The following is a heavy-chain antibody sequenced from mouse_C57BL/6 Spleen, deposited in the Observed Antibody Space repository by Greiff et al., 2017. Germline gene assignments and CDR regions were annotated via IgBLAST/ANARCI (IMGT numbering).Heavy chain of an antibody. CDR3: ARSGLGRGTYYAMDY. V-gene: IGHV1-22*01. J-gene: IGHJ4*01. D-gene: IGHD4-1*01. Sequence: EVQLQQSGPELVKPGASVKMSCKASGYTFTDYNMHWVKQSHGKSLEWIGYINPNNGGTSYNQKFKGKATLTVNKSSSTAYMELRSLTSEDSAVYYCARSGLGRGTYYAMDYWGQGTSVTVSS. CDR1: GYTFTDYN. CDR2: INPNNGGT.